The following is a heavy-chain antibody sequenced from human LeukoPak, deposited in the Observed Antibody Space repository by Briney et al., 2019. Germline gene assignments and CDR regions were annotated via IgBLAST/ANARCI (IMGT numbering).Heavy chain of an antibody. CDR3: ARHLYNWKTLFDY. Sequence: SETLSLTCSVSGGSISSYYWSWIRQPPGKGLEWIGYIHYSGSTSYNPSLKSRVTTSVDMSKNQFSLKLSSVTAADTAVYYCARHLYNWKTLFDYWGQGTLVSVSS. CDR2: IHYSGST. V-gene: IGHV4-59*08. CDR1: GGSISSYY. D-gene: IGHD1-20*01. J-gene: IGHJ4*02.